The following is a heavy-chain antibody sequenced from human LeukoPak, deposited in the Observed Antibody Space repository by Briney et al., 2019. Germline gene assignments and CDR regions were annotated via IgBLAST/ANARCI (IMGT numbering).Heavy chain of an antibody. D-gene: IGHD3-10*01. CDR3: ARLTLGRGNYFDY. CDR1: GGSISSNSYY. J-gene: IGHJ4*02. CDR2: IYYSGST. Sequence: PPETLSLTCTVSGGSISSNSYYWGWIRQPPGKGLEWIGSIYYSGSTYYNPSLKSRVTISVDTSKNQFSLKLSSVTAADTAVYYCARLTLGRGNYFDYWGQGTLVTVSS. V-gene: IGHV4-39*01.